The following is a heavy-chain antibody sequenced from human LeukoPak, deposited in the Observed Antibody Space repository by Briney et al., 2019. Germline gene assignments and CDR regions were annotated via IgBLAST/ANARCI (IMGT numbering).Heavy chain of an antibody. CDR2: IYYSGNT. D-gene: IGHD1-26*01. CDR1: GDSISSYY. Sequence: SETLSLTCTVSGDSISSYYWSWIRQPPGKGLEWIWYIYYSGNTNYNPSLKSRVTISVDTSKNQFSLKLSSVTAADTAVHYCARGIIVGATWGENDNWFDPWGQGTLVTVSS. CDR3: ARGIIVGATWGENDNWFDP. J-gene: IGHJ5*02. V-gene: IGHV4-59*01.